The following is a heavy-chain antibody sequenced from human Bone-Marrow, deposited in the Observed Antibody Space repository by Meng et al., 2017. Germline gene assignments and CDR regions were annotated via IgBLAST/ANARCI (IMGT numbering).Heavy chain of an antibody. D-gene: IGHD3-10*01. CDR2: IWYDGSNK. J-gene: IGHJ4*02. CDR1: GFTFSSYG. V-gene: IGHV3-33*01. Sequence: GESLKIFCAASGFTFSSYGMHWVRQAPGKGLEWVAVIWYDGSNKYYADSVKGRFTISGDNSKNTLYLQMNSLRAEDTAVYYCASGSGSQDYWGQGTLVTVSS. CDR3: ASGSGSQDY.